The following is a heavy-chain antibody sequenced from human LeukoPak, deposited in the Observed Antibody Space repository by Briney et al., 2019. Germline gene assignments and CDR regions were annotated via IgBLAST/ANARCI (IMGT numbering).Heavy chain of an antibody. D-gene: IGHD2-15*01. CDR2: IYYSGST. CDR3: ARDCSGGSCYGALDI. J-gene: IGHJ3*02. V-gene: IGHV4-61*01. Sequence: PSETLSLTCTVSGGSVSSGSYYWSWIRQPPGKGLEWIGYIYYSGSTYYNPSLKSRITISVDTSENRFSLKLSSVTATDTAVYYCARDCSGGSCYGALDIWGQGTMVTVSS. CDR1: GGSVSSGSYY.